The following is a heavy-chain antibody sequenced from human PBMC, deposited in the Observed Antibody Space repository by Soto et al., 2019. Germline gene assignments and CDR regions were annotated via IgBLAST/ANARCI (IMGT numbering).Heavy chain of an antibody. D-gene: IGHD2-15*01. CDR2: ITAGNGNT. J-gene: IGHJ4*02. CDR3: ARGPGGPDGPGHY. Sequence: QVQLVQSGAEVKKPGASVKVSCKASGYTFTSYAMHWVRQAPGQRLEWMGWITAGNGNTTYSQKFQGRVTITRDTAASTAYMGLSSLRSEYTAVYYWARGPGGPDGPGHYFGQGTLVTVSS. CDR1: GYTFTSYA. V-gene: IGHV1-3*01.